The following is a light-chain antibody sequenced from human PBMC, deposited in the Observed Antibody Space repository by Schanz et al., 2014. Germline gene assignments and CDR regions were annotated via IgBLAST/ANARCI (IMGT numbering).Light chain of an antibody. J-gene: IGKJ4*01. CDR2: DAS. V-gene: IGKV3-11*01. CDR1: QSVSSS. Sequence: EIVLTQSPATLSLSPGERATLSCRASQSVSSSLAWYQRKPGQAPRLLIYDASNRATGIPARFSGSGSGTDFTLTISSLEPEDFAVYYCQQRSNWPLLTFGGGTKVEIK. CDR3: QQRSNWPLLT.